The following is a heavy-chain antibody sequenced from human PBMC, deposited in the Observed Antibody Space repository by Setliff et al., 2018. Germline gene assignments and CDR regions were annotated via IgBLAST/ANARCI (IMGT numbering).Heavy chain of an antibody. Sequence: TLSLPCNVSADSISSSYDYWAWIRQPPGKGLEWIGSIYNSGSTYYNPSLKSRVSISVDTSKNQFSLKLSSVTAADTAVYYCARLGYRGDLDYWGQGTLVTVSS. CDR2: IYNSGST. V-gene: IGHV4-39*01. CDR1: ADSISSSYDY. D-gene: IGHD5-12*01. CDR3: ARLGYRGDLDY. J-gene: IGHJ4*02.